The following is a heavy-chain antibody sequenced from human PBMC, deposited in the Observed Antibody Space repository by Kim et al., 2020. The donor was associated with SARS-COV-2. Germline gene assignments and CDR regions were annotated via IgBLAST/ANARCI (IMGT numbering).Heavy chain of an antibody. CDR3: AKGGTGITIFGVVILEDYFDY. Sequence: GGSLRLSCAASGFTFSSYAMSWVRQAPGKGLEWVSAISGSGGSTYYADSVKGRFTISRDNSKNTLYLQINSLRAEDTAVYYCAKGGTGITIFGVVILEDYFDYWGQGTLVTVSS. D-gene: IGHD3-3*01. J-gene: IGHJ4*02. CDR1: GFTFSSYA. CDR2: ISGSGGST. V-gene: IGHV3-23*01.